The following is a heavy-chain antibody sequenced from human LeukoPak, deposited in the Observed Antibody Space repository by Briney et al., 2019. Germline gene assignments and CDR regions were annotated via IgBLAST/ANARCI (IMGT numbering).Heavy chain of an antibody. CDR1: GGSISSGGYY. Sequence: SQTLSLTCTVSGGSISSGGYYWSWIRQPPGKGLEWIGYIYYSGSTNYNPSLKSRVTISVDTSKNQFSLKLSSVTAADTAVYYCARATPSFSFDYWGQGTLVTVSS. J-gene: IGHJ4*02. CDR2: IYYSGST. V-gene: IGHV4-61*08. D-gene: IGHD2/OR15-2a*01. CDR3: ARATPSFSFDY.